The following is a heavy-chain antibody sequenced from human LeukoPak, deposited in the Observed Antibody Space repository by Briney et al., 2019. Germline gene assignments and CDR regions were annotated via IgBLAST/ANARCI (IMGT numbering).Heavy chain of an antibody. Sequence: GGSLRLSCAASGFTLSSYAMSWVRQGPGKGLEWVSAISVSGNTYHADSVKGRFAISRDSYKNTLYLQMNSLRAEDAAVYYCAKAPVTTCSGAYCYPFDYWGQGTLVTVSS. CDR2: ISVSGNT. J-gene: IGHJ4*02. CDR1: GFTLSSYA. D-gene: IGHD2-15*01. CDR3: AKAPVTTCSGAYCYPFDY. V-gene: IGHV3-23*01.